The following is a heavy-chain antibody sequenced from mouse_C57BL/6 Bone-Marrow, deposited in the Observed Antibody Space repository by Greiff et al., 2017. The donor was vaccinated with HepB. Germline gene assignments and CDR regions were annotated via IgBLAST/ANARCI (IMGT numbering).Heavy chain of an antibody. CDR1: GFTFSSYA. V-gene: IGHV5-9-1*02. CDR3: TREGYFDV. Sequence: EVQVVESGEGLVKPGGSLKLSCAASGFTFSSYALSWVRQTPEKRLEWVAYISSGGDYIYYADTVKGRFTISSNNARNTLYLKMSSLKSEDTAMYYCTREGYFDVWGTGTTVTVSS. J-gene: IGHJ1*03. CDR2: ISSGGDYI.